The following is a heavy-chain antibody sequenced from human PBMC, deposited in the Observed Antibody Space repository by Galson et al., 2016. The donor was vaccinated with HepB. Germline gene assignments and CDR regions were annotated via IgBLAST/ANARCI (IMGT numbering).Heavy chain of an antibody. CDR3: ATTVSMIVKIHLYFDL. J-gene: IGHJ2*01. CDR1: GGSMTSSRHY. V-gene: IGHV4-39*01. CDR2: IYQSGST. Sequence: SETLSLTCAVSGGSMTSSRHYWGWIRQSPGKGLEWIGSIYQSGSTHYNPSLQSRVTISVDTSKNQFSLKLRSVTAADTAIYYCATTVSMIVKIHLYFDLWGRGTLVTVSS. D-gene: IGHD3-22*01.